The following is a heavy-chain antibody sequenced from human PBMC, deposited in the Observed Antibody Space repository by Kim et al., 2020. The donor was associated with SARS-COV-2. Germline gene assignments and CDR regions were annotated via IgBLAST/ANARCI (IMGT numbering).Heavy chain of an antibody. CDR3: ARNRGYYYGMDV. J-gene: IGHJ6*02. CDR2: IYSGGST. CDR1: GFTVSSNY. Sequence: GGSLRLSCAASGFTVSSNYMSWVRQAPGKGLEWVSVIYSGGSTYYADSVKGRFTISRDNSKNTLYLQMNSLRAEDTAVYYCARNRGYYYGMDVWGQGTTVTVSS. V-gene: IGHV3-66*02.